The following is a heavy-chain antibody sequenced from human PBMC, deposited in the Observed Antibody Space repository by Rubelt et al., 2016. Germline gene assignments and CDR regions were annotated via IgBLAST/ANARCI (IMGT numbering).Heavy chain of an antibody. CDR2: INGDSVYV. Sequence: EVQLVESGGGLVKPGGSLRLSCATSGFIFDRYGVHWVRRAPGKGLEWVSSINGDSVYVHYADSVKGRFTISRDNAQNEWYLRMNSRRAEDTAVYYGGRGGTGNYYFDDWGQGALVTVSS. V-gene: IGHV3-21*01. D-gene: IGHD5-24*01. CDR1: GFIFDRYG. J-gene: IGHJ4*02. CDR3: GRGGTGNYYFDD.